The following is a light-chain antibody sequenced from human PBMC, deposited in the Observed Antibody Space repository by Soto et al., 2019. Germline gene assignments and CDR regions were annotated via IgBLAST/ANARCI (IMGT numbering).Light chain of an antibody. CDR2: KAS. V-gene: IGKV1-5*03. J-gene: IGKJ1*01. CDR1: QSISSW. Sequence: DIQMTQSPSTLSASVGDRVTITCRASQSISSWLAWYQQKPGNAPTLLIYKASSLESGVPPRFSGSGSGTEFTLPISSLQPADFATYYCQQYNSYSGTFGQGTKVDIK. CDR3: QQYNSYSGT.